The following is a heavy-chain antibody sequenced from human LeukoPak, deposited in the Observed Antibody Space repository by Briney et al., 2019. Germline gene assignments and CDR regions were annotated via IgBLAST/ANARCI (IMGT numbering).Heavy chain of an antibody. V-gene: IGHV4-61*01. D-gene: IGHD2-21*02. J-gene: IGHJ4*02. CDR1: GYSISSGYY. CDR2: IYYSGST. Sequence: SETLSLTCTVSGYSISSGYYWSWIRQPPGKGLEWIGYIYYSGSTNYNPSLKSRVTISVDTSKNQFSLKLSSVTAADTAVYYCARAVRDCGGDCYSALYDYWGQGTLVTVSS. CDR3: ARAVRDCGGDCYSALYDY.